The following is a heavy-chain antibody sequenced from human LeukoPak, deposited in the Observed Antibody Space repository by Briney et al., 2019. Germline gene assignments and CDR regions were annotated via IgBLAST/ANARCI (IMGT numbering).Heavy chain of an antibody. J-gene: IGHJ4*02. V-gene: IGHV4-30-4*01. CDR3: ARFSGYDSSVDY. CDR2: IYYGGST. Sequence: SQTLSLTCTVSGGSISSGDYYWSWIRQPPGKGLEWIGYIYYGGSTSYNPSLKSRVTISVDTSKNQFSLKVSSVTAADTAVYYCARFSGYDSSVDYWGQGTLVTVSS. CDR1: GGSISSGDYY. D-gene: IGHD5-12*01.